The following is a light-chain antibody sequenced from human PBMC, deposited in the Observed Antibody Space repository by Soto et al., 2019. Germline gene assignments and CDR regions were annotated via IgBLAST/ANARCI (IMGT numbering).Light chain of an antibody. J-gene: IGKJ1*01. V-gene: IGKV1-5*03. Sequence: DIQITQSPSTLSESVGDRVTITYRASQSISSWLAWYQQKPGKAPKLLIYKVSSLENGVPSRFSGGGSGTEFTLTISSLQPDDFATYYCQQYSSLWTFGQGTKVDIK. CDR2: KVS. CDR1: QSISSW. CDR3: QQYSSLWT.